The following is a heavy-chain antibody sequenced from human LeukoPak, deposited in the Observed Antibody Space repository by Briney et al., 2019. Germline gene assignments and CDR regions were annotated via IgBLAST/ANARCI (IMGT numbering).Heavy chain of an antibody. CDR1: GGSISSRSYC. CDR2: IYYSGST. CDR3: ARVLEYYYYMDV. J-gene: IGHJ6*03. V-gene: IGHV4-39*07. Sequence: SETLSLTCTVSGGSISSRSYCWGWIRQPPGKGLEWIGSIYYSGSTYYNPSLKSRVTISVDTSKNQFSLELSSVTAADTAVYYCARVLEYYYYMDVWGKGTTVTVSS.